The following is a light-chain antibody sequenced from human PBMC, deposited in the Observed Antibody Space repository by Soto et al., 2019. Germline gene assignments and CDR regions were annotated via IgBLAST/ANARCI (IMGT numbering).Light chain of an antibody. V-gene: IGLV1-44*01. CDR2: SNN. J-gene: IGLJ1*01. Sequence: QSVLTQPPSASGTPGQRVTISCSGSSSNIGSNTVNWYQQLPGTAPKLLIYSNNQRPSGVPDRFSGSKSGTSASLAISGLQSEDEADYYCAAWDDSQNGLNYVFGTG. CDR3: AAWDDSQNGLNYV. CDR1: SSNIGSNT.